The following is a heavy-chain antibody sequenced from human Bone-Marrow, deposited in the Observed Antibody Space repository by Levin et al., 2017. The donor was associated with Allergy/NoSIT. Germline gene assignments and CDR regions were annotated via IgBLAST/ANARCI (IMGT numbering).Heavy chain of an antibody. CDR3: ARHPRYNWNYEGSAFDI. CDR2: IYYSGST. Sequence: GSLRLSCTVSGGSISSYYWSWIRQPPGKGLEWIGYIYYSGSTNYNPSLKSRVTISVDTSKNQFSLKLSSVTAADTAVYYCARHPRYNWNYEGSAFDIWGQGTMVTVSS. J-gene: IGHJ3*02. D-gene: IGHD1-7*01. V-gene: IGHV4-59*08. CDR1: GGSISSYY.